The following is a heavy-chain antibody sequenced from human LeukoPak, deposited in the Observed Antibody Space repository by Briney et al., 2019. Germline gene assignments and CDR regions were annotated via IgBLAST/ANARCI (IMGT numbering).Heavy chain of an antibody. V-gene: IGHV3-7*04. CDR3: ARGHYGLAS. Sequence: PGGSLRLSCAPSEFTLSDHWMSWVRQAPGKGLEWVAHINQAGSEKQYVDSVKGRFTISGDNTRNSLFLHMNSLRPEDSAVYYCARGHYGLASWGQGTLVTVSS. D-gene: IGHD3-10*01. J-gene: IGHJ5*02. CDR1: EFTLSDHW. CDR2: INQAGSEK.